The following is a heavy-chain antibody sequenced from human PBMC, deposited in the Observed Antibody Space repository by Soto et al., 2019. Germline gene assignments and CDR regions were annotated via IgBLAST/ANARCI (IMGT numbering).Heavy chain of an antibody. J-gene: IGHJ6*02. V-gene: IGHV3-30*18. Sequence: SGGSLRLSCAASGFTFSSYGMHWVRQAPGKGLEWVAVISYDGSNKYYADSVKGRFTISRDNSKNTLYLQMNSLRAEDTAVYYCAKFQTEWSLFYGMDVWGQGTTVTVSS. CDR2: ISYDGSNK. CDR1: GFTFSSYG. D-gene: IGHD3-3*01. CDR3: AKFQTEWSLFYGMDV.